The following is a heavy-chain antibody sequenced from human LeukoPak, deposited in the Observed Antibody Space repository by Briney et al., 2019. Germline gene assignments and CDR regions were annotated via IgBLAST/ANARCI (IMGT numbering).Heavy chain of an antibody. V-gene: IGHV4-38-2*02. D-gene: IGHD3-10*01. J-gene: IGHJ5*02. Sequence: SETLSLTCTVSGYSISSGYYWGWIRQPPGKGLEWIGEINHSGSTNYNPSLKSRVTISVDTSKNQFSLKLSSVTAADTAVYYCARRGGSGSYYTGFDPWGQGTLVTVSS. CDR2: INHSGST. CDR3: ARRGGSGSYYTGFDP. CDR1: GYSISSGYY.